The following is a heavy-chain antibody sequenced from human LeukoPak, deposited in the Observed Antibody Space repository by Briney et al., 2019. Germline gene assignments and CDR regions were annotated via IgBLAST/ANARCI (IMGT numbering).Heavy chain of an antibody. J-gene: IGHJ4*02. CDR3: AREDRRNWKHYFDN. V-gene: IGHV4-59*01. D-gene: IGHD1-1*01. CDR2: IYGSGGT. Sequence: SETLSLTCTVSGGSISSYYWSWIRQPPGKGLEWIGFIYGSGGTNYNPSLKSRVTMSVDTSKNQVSLKLSSVTAADTAVYYCAREDRRNWKHYFDNWGQGTLVTVSS. CDR1: GGSISSYY.